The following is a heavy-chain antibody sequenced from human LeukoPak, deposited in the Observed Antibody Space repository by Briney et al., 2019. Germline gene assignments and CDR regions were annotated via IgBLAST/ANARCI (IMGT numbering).Heavy chain of an antibody. D-gene: IGHD2-2*01. V-gene: IGHV3-33*01. Sequence: GRSLRLSYAASGFTFSSYGMHWVCQAPGKGLEWVAVIWYDGSNKYYADSVKGRFTISRDNSKNTLYLQMNSLRAEDTAVYYCARDCSVPSTSCYELELHDAFDIWGQGTMVTVSS. CDR3: ARDCSVPSTSCYELELHDAFDI. CDR1: GFTFSSYG. CDR2: IWYDGSNK. J-gene: IGHJ3*02.